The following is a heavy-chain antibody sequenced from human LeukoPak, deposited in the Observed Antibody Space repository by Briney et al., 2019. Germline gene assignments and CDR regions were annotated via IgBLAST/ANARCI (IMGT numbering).Heavy chain of an antibody. CDR1: GGSFSGYY. D-gene: IGHD3-16*01. V-gene: IGHV4-34*01. CDR3: ATPGWGTDNWFDP. J-gene: IGHJ5*02. Sequence: SETLSLTCAVSGGSFSGYYWSWIRQPPGKGLEWIGEINHSGSTNYNPSLKSRVTISVDTSKNQFSLKLSSVTAADTAVYYCATPGWGTDNWFDPWGQGTLVTVSS. CDR2: INHSGST.